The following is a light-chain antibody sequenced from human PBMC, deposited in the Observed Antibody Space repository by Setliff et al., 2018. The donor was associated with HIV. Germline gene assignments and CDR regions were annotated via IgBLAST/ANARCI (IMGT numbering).Light chain of an antibody. CDR2: EVN. V-gene: IGLV2-14*01. J-gene: IGLJ3*02. CDR1: SSDVGAYNY. Sequence: QSALTQPASVSGSPGQSITISCTGTSSDVGAYNYVSWYQQHPGKAPKLMIYEVNNRPSGVSNRFSGSKSGNTASLTISGLQAEDEADYYCSSYTTSSTVLFGGGT. CDR3: SSYTTSSTVL.